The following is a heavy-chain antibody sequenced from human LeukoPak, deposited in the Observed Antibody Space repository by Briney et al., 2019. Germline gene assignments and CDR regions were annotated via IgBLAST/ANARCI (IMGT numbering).Heavy chain of an antibody. D-gene: IGHD6-13*01. J-gene: IGHJ4*02. V-gene: IGHV4-30-2*06. Sequence: SQTLSLTCAVSGDSITSGPYSWNWIRQSPGKALEWIGHIFHGGSANYNPSLYSRVTISLDMSNNQFSLSLTSVTAADTAVYFCARGRGQQLFDYWGQGSLVAVSS. CDR2: IFHGGSA. CDR3: ARGRGQQLFDY. CDR1: GDSITSGPYS.